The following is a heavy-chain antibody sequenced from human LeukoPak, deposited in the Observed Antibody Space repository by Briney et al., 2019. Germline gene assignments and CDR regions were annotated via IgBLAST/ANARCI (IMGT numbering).Heavy chain of an antibody. D-gene: IGHD4-23*01. CDR3: ARVGDYDYGGNGMDY. Sequence: SETLSLTCTVSGGSISSYYWSWIRQPPGKGLEWIGYIYYSGSTNYNPSLKSRVTISVDTSKNQFSLKLSSVTAADTAVYYCARVGDYDYGGNGMDYWGQGTLVTVSS. V-gene: IGHV4-59*01. J-gene: IGHJ4*02. CDR1: GGSISSYY. CDR2: IYYSGST.